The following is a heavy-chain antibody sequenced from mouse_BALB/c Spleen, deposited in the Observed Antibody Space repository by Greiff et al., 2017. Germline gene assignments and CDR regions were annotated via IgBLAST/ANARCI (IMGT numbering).Heavy chain of an antibody. V-gene: IGHV5-6-5*01. Sequence: EVMLVESGGGLVKPGGSLKLSCAASGFTFSSYAMSWVRQTPEKRLEWVASISSGGSTYYPDSVKGRFTISRDNARNILYLLMSSLRSEDTAMYYCARGDGNYPFAYWGQGTLVTVSA. CDR3: ARGDGNYPFAY. CDR1: GFTFSSYA. D-gene: IGHD2-1*01. CDR2: ISSGGST. J-gene: IGHJ3*01.